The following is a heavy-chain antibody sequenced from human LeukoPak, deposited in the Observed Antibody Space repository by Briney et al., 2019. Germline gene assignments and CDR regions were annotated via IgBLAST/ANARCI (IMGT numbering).Heavy chain of an antibody. CDR1: GFTFIGYG. Sequence: PGGSLRLSCEASGFTFIGYGMHWVRQAPGKGLEWVAIISYNENNKYCADSVKDRFTISRDNSKNTLYLQMNSLRPEDTAVYYCARDLSWNSFDIWGQGTMVTVSS. CDR3: ARDLSWNSFDI. D-gene: IGHD3-16*02. CDR2: ISYNENNK. J-gene: IGHJ3*02. V-gene: IGHV3-30*03.